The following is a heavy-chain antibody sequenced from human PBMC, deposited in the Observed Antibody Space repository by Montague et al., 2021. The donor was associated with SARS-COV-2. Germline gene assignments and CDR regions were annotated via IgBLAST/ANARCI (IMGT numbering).Heavy chain of an antibody. Sequence: PTQTLTLACTFSGFSLSTSGVGVGWIRQPPGKALEWLALIYWDDDRPYSPSLKISLTITKDTSKNQVVLTIPNIDPVDTATYYCAHSYGDYLFDYWGRGTLVTVSS. CDR2: IYWDDDR. V-gene: IGHV2-5*02. J-gene: IGHJ4*02. CDR1: GFSLSTSGVG. D-gene: IGHD4-17*01. CDR3: AHSYGDYLFDY.